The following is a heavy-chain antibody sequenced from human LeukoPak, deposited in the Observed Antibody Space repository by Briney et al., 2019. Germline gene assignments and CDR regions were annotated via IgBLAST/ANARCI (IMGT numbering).Heavy chain of an antibody. Sequence: GRSLRLSCAASGFTFSSYGIHWVRQAPGKGLEWVGRTRNKGNSYTTEYAASVKGRFTISRDDSQNSLYLQMNSLKIEDSAVYYCARGPPPDYYDSSGYFDSWGQGTLVTVSS. CDR2: TRNKGNSYTT. D-gene: IGHD3-22*01. J-gene: IGHJ4*02. CDR1: GFTFSSYG. CDR3: ARGPPPDYYDSSGYFDS. V-gene: IGHV3-72*01.